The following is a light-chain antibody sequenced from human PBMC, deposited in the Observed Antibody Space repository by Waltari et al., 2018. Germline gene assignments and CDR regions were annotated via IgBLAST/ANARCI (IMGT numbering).Light chain of an antibody. J-gene: IGLJ3*02. V-gene: IGLV1-44*01. Sequence: QSVLTQPPSASGTPGQRVTIPCSGSQSNVGDTVFTWYHQAPGTAPKLVTYRNDQRPSGVPDRFTASKSGTSASLAISGLQSEDEGDYYCATWDDSPTGRWVFGGGTRVTVL. CDR2: RND. CDR3: ATWDDSPTGRWV. CDR1: QSNVGDTV.